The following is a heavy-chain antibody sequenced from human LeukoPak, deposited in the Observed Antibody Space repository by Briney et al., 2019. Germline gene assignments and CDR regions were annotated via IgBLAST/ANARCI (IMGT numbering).Heavy chain of an antibody. Sequence: PGRSLRLSCAASGFTFSSYGMHWVRQAPGKGLEWVAVISYDGSNKYYADSVKGRFTISRDNSKNTLYLQMNSLRAEDTAVYYRAKEADYYYYGMDVWGQGTTVTVSS. V-gene: IGHV3-30*18. CDR1: GFTFSSYG. J-gene: IGHJ6*02. CDR2: ISYDGSNK. CDR3: AKEADYYYYGMDV.